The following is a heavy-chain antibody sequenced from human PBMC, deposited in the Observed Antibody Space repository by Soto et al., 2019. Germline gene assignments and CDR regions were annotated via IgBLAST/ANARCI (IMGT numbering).Heavy chain of an antibody. CDR3: ARDPGYYYYGMDV. V-gene: IGHV3-53*01. Sequence: GGSLRLSCAASGFTVSSNYMSWVRQAPGKGLEWVSVIYSGGSTYYADSVKGRFTISRDNSKNTLYLQMNSLRAEDTAVYYCARDPGYYYYGMDVWGQGTTVTVSS. J-gene: IGHJ6*02. CDR1: GFTVSSNY. D-gene: IGHD3-10*01. CDR2: IYSGGST.